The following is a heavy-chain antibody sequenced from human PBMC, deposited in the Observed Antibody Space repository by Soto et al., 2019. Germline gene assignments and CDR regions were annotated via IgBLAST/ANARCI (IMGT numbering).Heavy chain of an antibody. CDR2: ISAYNGNT. V-gene: IGHV1-18*01. D-gene: IGHD3-10*01. CDR1: GYTFTSYG. CDR3: ASAPPPPMVRGTKRDYGMDV. J-gene: IGHJ6*04. Sequence: GASVKVSCKASGYTFTSYGISWVRQAPGQGLEWMGWISAYNGNTNYAQKLQGRVTMTTDTSTSTAYMELRSLRSDDTAVYYCASAPPPPMVRGTKRDYGMDVWGKGTRVTVPS.